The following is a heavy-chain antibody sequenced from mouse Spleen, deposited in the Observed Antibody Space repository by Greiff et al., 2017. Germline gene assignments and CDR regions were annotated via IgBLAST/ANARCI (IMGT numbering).Heavy chain of an antibody. D-gene: IGHD2-4*01. CDR2: ISSGSSTI. CDR1: GFTFSDYG. V-gene: IGHV5-17*01. Sequence: EVKLVESGGGLVKPGGSLKLSCAASGFTFSDYGMHWVRQAPEKGLEWVAYISSGSSTIYYADTVKGRFTISRDNAKNTLFLQMTSLRSEDTAMYYCARDDYDAFDYWGQGTTLTVSS. J-gene: IGHJ2*01. CDR3: ARDDYDAFDY.